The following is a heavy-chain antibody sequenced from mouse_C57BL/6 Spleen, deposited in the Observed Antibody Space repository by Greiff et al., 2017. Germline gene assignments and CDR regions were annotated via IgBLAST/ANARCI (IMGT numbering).Heavy chain of an antibody. CDR3: ARGDEEAWFAY. D-gene: IGHD3-3*01. Sequence: VQLQQSGAELARPGASVKMSCKASGYTFTSYTMHWVKQRPGQGLEWIGYINPSSGYTKYNQKFKDKATLTADKSSSTAYMQLSSLTSEDSAVYYCARGDEEAWFAYWGQGTLVTVSA. V-gene: IGHV1-4*01. CDR1: GYTFTSYT. J-gene: IGHJ3*01. CDR2: INPSSGYT.